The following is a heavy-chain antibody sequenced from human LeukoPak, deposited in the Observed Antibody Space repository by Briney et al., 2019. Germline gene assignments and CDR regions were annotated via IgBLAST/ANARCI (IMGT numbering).Heavy chain of an antibody. CDR1: GGSISSSSYY. J-gene: IGHJ4*02. D-gene: IGHD6-6*01. Sequence: PSETLSLTCTVSGGSISSSSYYWGWIRQPPGKGLEWIGSIYYSGSTYYNPSLKSRVTISVDTSKNQFSLKLSSVTAADTAVYYCARGRRGAARPHRIFSVWDYWGQGTLVTVSS. CDR2: IYYSGST. CDR3: ARGRRGAARPHRIFSVWDY. V-gene: IGHV4-39*07.